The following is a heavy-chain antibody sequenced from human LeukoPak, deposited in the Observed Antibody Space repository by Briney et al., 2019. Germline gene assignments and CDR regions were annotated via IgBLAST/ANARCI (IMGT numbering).Heavy chain of an antibody. CDR1: GFTVSTNY. CDR3: ARDKEYGSGSFDY. V-gene: IGHV3-66*01. J-gene: IGHJ4*02. CDR2: VYSGGNT. Sequence: PGGSLRLSCAASGFTVSTNYMSWVRQAPGKGLEWVSVVYSGGNTYYADSVKGRFTISRDNSMNTLYLQMNSLRAEDTAVYYCARDKEYGSGSFDYWGQGTLVTVSS. D-gene: IGHD3-10*01.